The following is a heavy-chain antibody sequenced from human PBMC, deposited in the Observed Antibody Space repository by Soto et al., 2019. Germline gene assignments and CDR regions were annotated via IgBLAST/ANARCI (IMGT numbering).Heavy chain of an antibody. CDR2: IYTSGST. D-gene: IGHD1-7*01. V-gene: IGHV4-4*07. Sequence: SETLSLTCTVSGGSISSYYWSWIRQPAGKGLEWIGRIYTSGSTNYNPSLKSRVTMSVDTSKNQFSLKLSSVTAADTAVYYCARDWPGITGTMKPWFDPWGQGTLVTVSS. CDR1: GGSISSYY. J-gene: IGHJ5*02. CDR3: ARDWPGITGTMKPWFDP.